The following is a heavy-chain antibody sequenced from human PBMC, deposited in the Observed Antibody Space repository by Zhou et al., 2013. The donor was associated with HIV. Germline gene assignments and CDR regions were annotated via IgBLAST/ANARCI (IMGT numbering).Heavy chain of an antibody. CDR1: QYIFTDFY. Sequence: QVHLLQSGPEVKGPKTSVKVSCRASQYIFTDFYIHWIRQAPGQGLEWMGWISPKGTGDTNYAHKFLGRVTMTRDTSINTAYMELNWLTSDDTAIVYCARGPSSSAWQLNPYYYYYYMDVWGTGTTIIVSS. J-gene: IGHJ6*03. CDR3: ARGPSSSAWQLNPYYYYYYMDV. D-gene: IGHD1-1*01. V-gene: IGHV1-2*02. CDR2: ISPKGTGDT.